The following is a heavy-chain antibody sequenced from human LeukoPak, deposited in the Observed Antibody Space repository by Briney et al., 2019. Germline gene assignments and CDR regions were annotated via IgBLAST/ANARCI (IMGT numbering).Heavy chain of an antibody. V-gene: IGHV4-59*01. CDR1: GGSLRSYY. D-gene: IGHD2-8*01. CDR3: ARGTCSNGVCYRYGEGFHY. Sequence: KPSETLSLTCPVSGGSLRSYYWSWIRQPPGEGLEWIGYIHYSGSTNYNPSLKSRVTISVDTSKNEFSLKLSSVTAADTAVYYCARGTCSNGVCYRYGEGFHYWGQGTLVTVSS. J-gene: IGHJ4*02. CDR2: IHYSGST.